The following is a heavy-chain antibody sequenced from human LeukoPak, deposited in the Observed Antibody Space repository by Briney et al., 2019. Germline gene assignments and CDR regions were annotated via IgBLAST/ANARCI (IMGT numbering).Heavy chain of an antibody. CDR2: INHSGST. V-gene: IGHV4-34*01. J-gene: IGHJ4*02. CDR1: GGSFSGYY. D-gene: IGHD6-19*01. CDR3: ARTSGWYFVG. Sequence: SETLSLTCAVYGGSFSGYYWSWIRQPPGKGLEWIGEINHSGSTNYNPSLKSRVTMSVDTSKNQFSLTLNSVTAADTAVYFCARTSGWYFVGWGQGTLVTVSS.